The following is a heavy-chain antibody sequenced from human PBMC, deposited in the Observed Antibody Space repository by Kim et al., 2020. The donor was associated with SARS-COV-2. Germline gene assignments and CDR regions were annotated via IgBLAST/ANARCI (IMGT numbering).Heavy chain of an antibody. V-gene: IGHV3-30*18. J-gene: IGHJ4*02. Sequence: GGSLRLSCVASGFTFSRHGMHWLRQVPGKGLEWVAVMSYDGGSISYADSVKGRFTISRDNAKNTLYLQMNTLRAEDTAVYYCAKVSVSNWHSGYFDYWGLGTLVTVSS. CDR2: MSYDGGSI. CDR3: AKVSVSNWHSGYFDY. CDR1: GFTFSRHG. D-gene: IGHD1-7*01.